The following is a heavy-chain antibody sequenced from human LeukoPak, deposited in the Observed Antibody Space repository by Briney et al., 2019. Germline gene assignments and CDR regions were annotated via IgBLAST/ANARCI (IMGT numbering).Heavy chain of an antibody. CDR2: INPNSGGT. CDR3: ARYYYGSGQYYFDY. Sequence: GASVKVSYKASGYTFIVYYMHWVRQAPGQGREWMGWINPNSGGTNYAQKFQGRVTMTRDTSISTAYMEVSRLRSDDTAVYYCARYYYGSGQYYFDYRGQGTLVTVSS. J-gene: IGHJ4*02. V-gene: IGHV1-2*02. CDR1: GYTFIVYY. D-gene: IGHD3-10*01.